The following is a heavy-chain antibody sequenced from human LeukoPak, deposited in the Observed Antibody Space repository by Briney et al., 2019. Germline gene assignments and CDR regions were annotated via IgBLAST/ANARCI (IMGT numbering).Heavy chain of an antibody. CDR3: AKNVGAYCSSTSCLMDY. V-gene: IGHV3-23*01. J-gene: IGHJ4*02. D-gene: IGHD2-2*01. CDR1: GFTFSSHA. CDR2: ISGSGGST. Sequence: GGSLRLSCAASGFTFSSHAMSWVRQAPGKGLEWVSAISGSGGSTYYADSVKGRFTISRDNSKNTLYLQMNSLRAEDTAVYYCAKNVGAYCSSTSCLMDYWGQGTLVTVSS.